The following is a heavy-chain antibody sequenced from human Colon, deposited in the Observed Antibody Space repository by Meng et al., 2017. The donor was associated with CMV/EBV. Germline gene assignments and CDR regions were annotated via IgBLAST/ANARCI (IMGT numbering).Heavy chain of an antibody. J-gene: IGHJ4*02. CDR2: ISTSGCRT. CDR3: ARQGFGDYSYYFDH. Sequence: GGSLRLSCAASGFTFSTYAMTWVRQAPGKGLEWVSTISTSGCRTYYADSVKGRFTISRDNSKNTLVLQMDSLRAEDTATFYCARQGFGDYSYYFDHWGQGIMVTVS. D-gene: IGHD4-17*01. CDR1: GFTFSTYA. V-gene: IGHV3-23*01.